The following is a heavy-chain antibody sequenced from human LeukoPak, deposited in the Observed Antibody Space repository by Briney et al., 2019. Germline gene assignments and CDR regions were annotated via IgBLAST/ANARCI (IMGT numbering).Heavy chain of an antibody. CDR2: INPTGGST. CDR3: ARAPGIVGTTPFGNY. J-gene: IGHJ4*02. CDR1: GYSFTTYY. Sequence: ASVKVSCKASGYSFTTYYMHWVRQAPGQGLEWMGIINPTGGSTNYAQKFEGRVTMTRDTSTSTVYMELSSLGSEDTAIYYCARAPGIVGTTPFGNYWGRGTLVTVSS. D-gene: IGHD1-26*01. V-gene: IGHV1-46*01.